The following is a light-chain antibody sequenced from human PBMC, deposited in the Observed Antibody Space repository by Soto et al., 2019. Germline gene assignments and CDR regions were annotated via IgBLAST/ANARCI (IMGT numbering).Light chain of an antibody. CDR2: GAS. Sequence: DTHMNQSPSSLSSSVGDRVTITCRASQGIRNDLGWFQQKPGKAPKRLIYGASSLQSGVPSRFSGSGSGTEFTLKISRLQPEDFATYYCLQHNSYPLTFGGGTKVEIK. V-gene: IGKV1-17*01. CDR1: QGIRND. J-gene: IGKJ4*01. CDR3: LQHNSYPLT.